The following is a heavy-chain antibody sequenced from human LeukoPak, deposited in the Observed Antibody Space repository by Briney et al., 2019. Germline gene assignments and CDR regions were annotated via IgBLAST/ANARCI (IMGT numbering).Heavy chain of an antibody. CDR1: GFTFSSYA. D-gene: IGHD6-13*01. J-gene: IGHJ6*02. CDR2: ISGSGGST. Sequence: GGSLRLSCAASGFTFSSYAMSWVRQAPGKGLEWVSAISGSGGSTYYADSVKGRFTISRDNSKNTLYLQMNSLRAEDTAVYYCAKDYWGYWRAAAGTSGMDVWGQGTTVTVSS. CDR3: AKDYWGYWRAAAGTSGMDV. V-gene: IGHV3-23*01.